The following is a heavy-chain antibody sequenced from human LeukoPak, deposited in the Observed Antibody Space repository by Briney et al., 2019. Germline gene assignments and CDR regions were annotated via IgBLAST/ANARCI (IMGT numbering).Heavy chain of an antibody. Sequence: GASVKVSCKASGYTFTGYYIHWVRQAPGQGLGWMGRINPSSGGTDCPQKFQGRVSMTRDTSISTAYMDLSRLTSDDTAVYYCTRVATMATPSTDYWGQGTLVTVSS. D-gene: IGHD4-23*01. J-gene: IGHJ4*02. V-gene: IGHV1-2*06. CDR3: TRVATMATPSTDY. CDR1: GYTFTGYY. CDR2: INPSSGGT.